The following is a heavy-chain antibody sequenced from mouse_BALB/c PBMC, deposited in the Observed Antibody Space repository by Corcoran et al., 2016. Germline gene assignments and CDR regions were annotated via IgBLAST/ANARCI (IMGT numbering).Heavy chain of an antibody. CDR3: AREPYAMDY. Sequence: QIQLVQSGPELKKPGETVKISCKASWYTFTHYGMNWVKQAPGKGLKWMGWINTYTGEPTYADDFKGRFAFSLETSASTAYLQINNLKNEDMATYFCAREPYAMDYWGQGTSVTVSS. J-gene: IGHJ4*01. CDR2: INTYTGEP. V-gene: IGHV9-1*02. CDR1: WYTFTHYG.